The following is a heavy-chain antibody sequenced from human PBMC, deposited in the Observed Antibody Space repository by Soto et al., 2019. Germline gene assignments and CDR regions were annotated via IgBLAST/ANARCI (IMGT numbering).Heavy chain of an antibody. CDR1: GFTFSSYG. CDR3: AKDLWDCSGGSCYPDY. Sequence: QVQLVESGGGVVQPGRSLRLSCAASGFTFSSYGMHWVRQAPGKGLEWVAVISYDGSNKYYADSVKGRLTISRDNSKNTLYLQMNSLRAEDTAVYYCAKDLWDCSGGSCYPDYWGQGTLVTVSS. D-gene: IGHD2-15*01. J-gene: IGHJ4*02. V-gene: IGHV3-30*18. CDR2: ISYDGSNK.